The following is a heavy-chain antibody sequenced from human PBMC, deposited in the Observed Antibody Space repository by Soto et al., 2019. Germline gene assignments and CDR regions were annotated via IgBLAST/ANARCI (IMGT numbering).Heavy chain of an antibody. V-gene: IGHV4-61*01. Sequence: SETLSLTCTVSGGSVSSGSYYWSWIRQPPGKGLEWIGYIYYSGSTNYNPSLKSRVTISVDTSKNQFSLKLSSVTAADTAVYYCARDSPHDYGDYQTYYYYYGMDVWGQGTTVTVSS. CDR3: ARDSPHDYGDYQTYYYYYGMDV. D-gene: IGHD4-17*01. CDR1: GGSVSSGSYY. CDR2: IYYSGST. J-gene: IGHJ6*02.